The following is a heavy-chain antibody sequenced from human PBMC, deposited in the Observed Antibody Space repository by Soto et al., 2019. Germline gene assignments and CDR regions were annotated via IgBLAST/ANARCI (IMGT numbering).Heavy chain of an antibody. CDR2: IYHSGST. J-gene: IGHJ4*01. CDR3: ARGFDSSAYLVY. V-gene: IGHV4-4*02. D-gene: IGHD3-22*01. Sequence: KSSETLSLTCAVSGGSISSSNWWSWVRQPPGKGLEWIGEIYHSGSTNYNPSLKSRVTISVDRSKNQFSLKQSSVTASETAVYYCARGFDSSAYLVYWGHGTLVTVCS. CDR1: GGSISSSNW.